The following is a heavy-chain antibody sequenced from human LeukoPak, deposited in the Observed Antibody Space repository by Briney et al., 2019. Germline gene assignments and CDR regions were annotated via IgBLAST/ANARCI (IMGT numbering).Heavy chain of an antibody. D-gene: IGHD5-18*01. CDR1: GFTFDDYA. V-gene: IGHV3-30-3*01. CDR2: ISYDGSNK. J-gene: IGHJ4*02. Sequence: GRSLRLSCAASGFTFDDYAMHWVRQAPGKGLEWVAVISYDGSNKYYADSVKGRFTISRDNSKKTLYLQMNSLRAEDTAVYYCAGGGYSYGSNWGQGTLVTVSS. CDR3: AGGGYSYGSN.